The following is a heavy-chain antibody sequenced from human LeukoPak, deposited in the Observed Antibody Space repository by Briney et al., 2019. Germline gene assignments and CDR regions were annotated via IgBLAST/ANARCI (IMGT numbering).Heavy chain of an antibody. Sequence: PGGSLRLSCAASGFTFSSYSMNWVRQAPGKGLEWVSAISGSGGSTYYADSVKGRFTISRDNSKNTLYLQMNSLRAEDTAVYYCAKGNYYDSSGYYRYFDYWGQGTLVTVSS. CDR1: GFTFSSYS. D-gene: IGHD3-22*01. J-gene: IGHJ4*02. V-gene: IGHV3-23*01. CDR3: AKGNYYDSSGYYRYFDY. CDR2: ISGSGGST.